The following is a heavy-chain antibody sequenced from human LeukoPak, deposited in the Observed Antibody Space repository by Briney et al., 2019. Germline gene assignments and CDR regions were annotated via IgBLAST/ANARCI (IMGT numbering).Heavy chain of an antibody. D-gene: IGHD3-22*01. J-gene: IGHJ4*02. CDR3: TTDDYYDSSGYYPNFFFDY. CDR1: GFTFANAW. CDR2: IRSKSDGGST. Sequence: PGGSLRLSCAASGFTFANAWMTWVRQAPGKGLEWVGRIRSKSDGGSTDYAAPMKGRFTISRDDSKNTLSLQVNSLKTEDTAVYYCTTDDYYDSSGYYPNFFFDYWGQGTLVTVSS. V-gene: IGHV3-15*01.